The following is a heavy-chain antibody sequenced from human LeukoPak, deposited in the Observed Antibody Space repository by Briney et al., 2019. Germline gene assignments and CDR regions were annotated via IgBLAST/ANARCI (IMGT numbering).Heavy chain of an antibody. V-gene: IGHV3-23*01. CDR3: AKDRRATRDIVGATDDY. J-gene: IGHJ4*02. Sequence: PGGSLRLSCAASGFTFSSYAMSWVRQAPGKGLEWVSTISGSGGSTYYADSVEGRFTISRDSSKNTLYLQMNSLRAEDTAAYYCAKDRRATRDIVGATDDYWGQGTLVTVSS. D-gene: IGHD1-26*01. CDR2: ISGSGGST. CDR1: GFTFSSYA.